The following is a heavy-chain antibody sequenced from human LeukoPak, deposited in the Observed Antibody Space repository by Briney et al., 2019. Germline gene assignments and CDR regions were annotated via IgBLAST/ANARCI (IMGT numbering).Heavy chain of an antibody. D-gene: IGHD3-3*01. CDR2: ISNDGSNK. V-gene: IGHV3-30*01. CDR3: AREVIFGVVREYYSDY. CDR1: GFTFSRHA. J-gene: IGHJ4*02. Sequence: GRSLRLSCAASGFTFSRHAMHWVRQAPGKGLEWVAVISNDGSNKYYADSVKGRFTISRDNSKNTLYLQMNSLRAEDTAVYYCAREVIFGVVREYYSDYWGQGTLVAVSS.